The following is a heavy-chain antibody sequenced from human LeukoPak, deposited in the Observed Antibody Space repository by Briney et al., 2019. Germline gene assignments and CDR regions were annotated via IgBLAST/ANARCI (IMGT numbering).Heavy chain of an antibody. D-gene: IGHD6-13*01. Sequence: SETLSLTCAAYGGSFSGYYWSWIRQPPGKGLEWIGEINHSGSTNYNPSLKSRVTISVDTSKNQFSLKLSSVTAADTAVYYCARGIGSWYHNWFDPWGQGTLVTVSS. CDR2: INHSGST. CDR1: GGSFSGYY. J-gene: IGHJ5*02. CDR3: ARGIGSWYHNWFDP. V-gene: IGHV4-34*01.